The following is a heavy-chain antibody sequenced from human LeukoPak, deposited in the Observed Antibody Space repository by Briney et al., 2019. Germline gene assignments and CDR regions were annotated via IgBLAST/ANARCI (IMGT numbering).Heavy chain of an antibody. CDR1: GFTFSRYW. Sequence: GGSLRLSCAASGFTFSRYWMSWVRQAPGKGLEWAANIKQDGSQKSYVDSVKGRFTISRDNANNLLYLQMNSLRAEDTAVYYCARTKEMASISYFDSWGQGTLVTVSS. J-gene: IGHJ4*02. CDR3: ARTKEMASISYFDS. D-gene: IGHD5-24*01. V-gene: IGHV3-7*01. CDR2: IKQDGSQK.